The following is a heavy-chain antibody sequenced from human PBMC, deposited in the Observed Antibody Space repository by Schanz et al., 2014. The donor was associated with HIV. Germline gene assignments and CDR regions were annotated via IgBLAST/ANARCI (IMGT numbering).Heavy chain of an antibody. Sequence: EVQLVESGGGFVQPGGSLRLSCAASGFTFSSYAMSWVRQAPGKGLEWVSAISGSSITYSADSVKGRFTISRDNSKNTLYLQMNSLRAEDTAVYYCALSRPSGYGGSWYFDLWGRGTLVAVSS. J-gene: IGHJ2*01. CDR2: ISGSSIT. D-gene: IGHD2-15*01. V-gene: IGHV3-23*04. CDR3: ALSRPSGYGGSWYFDL. CDR1: GFTFSSYA.